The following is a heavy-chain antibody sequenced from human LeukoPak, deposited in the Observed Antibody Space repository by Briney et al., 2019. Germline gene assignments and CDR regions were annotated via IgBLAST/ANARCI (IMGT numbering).Heavy chain of an antibody. Sequence: WSLRLSCAASGFTFSSYWMSWVRQAPGKRLGGVAHIKQDGSEKYYVDSVKGRFTISRDNAKNSLYLQMNSLRAEDTAVYYCARGGSGSSYWGQGTLVTVSS. D-gene: IGHD3-10*01. CDR1: GFTFSSYW. CDR2: IKQDGSEK. V-gene: IGHV3-7*01. CDR3: ARGGSGSSY. J-gene: IGHJ4*02.